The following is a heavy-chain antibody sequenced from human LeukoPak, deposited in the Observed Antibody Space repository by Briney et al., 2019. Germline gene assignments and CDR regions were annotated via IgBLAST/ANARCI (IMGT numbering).Heavy chain of an antibody. J-gene: IGHJ4*02. CDR1: GFTFSSYD. Sequence: GGSLRLSCAASGFTFSSYDMHWVRQATGKGLEWVSAISGSGGSTYYADSVKGRFTISRDNSKNTLYLQMNSLRAEDTAVYYCAKDRYSSGSGGFDYWGQGTLVTVSS. D-gene: IGHD6-19*01. V-gene: IGHV3-23*01. CDR2: ISGSGGST. CDR3: AKDRYSSGSGGFDY.